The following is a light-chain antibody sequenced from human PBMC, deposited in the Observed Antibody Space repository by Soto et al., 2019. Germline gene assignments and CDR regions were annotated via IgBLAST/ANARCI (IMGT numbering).Light chain of an antibody. CDR3: QQYNSPYT. CDR2: GAS. V-gene: IGKV3-15*01. CDR1: QSVGSN. Sequence: EIVMTQSPVTLSVSPGERATLXXRASQSVGSNLAWYQQKPGQAPGXLIYGASTRATGVPARFSGRGSGTEFTLTISSLQPDDFATYYCQQYNSPYTFGQGTKVDIK. J-gene: IGKJ2*01.